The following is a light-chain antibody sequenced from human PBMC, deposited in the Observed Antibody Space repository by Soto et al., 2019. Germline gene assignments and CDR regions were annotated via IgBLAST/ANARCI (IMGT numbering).Light chain of an antibody. CDR3: AAWDDSLNVV. Sequence: QSVLTQPPSASRTPGQRVTISCSGSSSNIGSNTVNWYQQLPGTAPKLLIYSNNQRPSGVPDRFSGSKSGTSASLAISGLQSEDEADYYCAAWDDSLNVVFGGGTKVTVL. CDR2: SNN. CDR1: SSNIGSNT. V-gene: IGLV1-44*01. J-gene: IGLJ2*01.